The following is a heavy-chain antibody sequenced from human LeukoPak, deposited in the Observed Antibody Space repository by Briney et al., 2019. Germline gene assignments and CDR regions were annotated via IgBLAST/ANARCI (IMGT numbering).Heavy chain of an antibody. CDR3: AKDRFNYGGFDY. CDR1: GFTFSRYA. Sequence: GGSLRLSCAASGFTFSRYAMSWVRQAPGKGLEWVSLISGSGGSTYYADSVKGRFTISRDNSKNTLYLQMNSLRAEDTAIYYCAKDRFNYGGFDYWGQGTLVTVSS. D-gene: IGHD4-23*01. J-gene: IGHJ4*02. V-gene: IGHV3-23*01. CDR2: ISGSGGST.